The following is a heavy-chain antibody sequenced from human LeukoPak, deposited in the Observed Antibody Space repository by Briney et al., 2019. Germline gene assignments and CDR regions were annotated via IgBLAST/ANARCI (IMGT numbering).Heavy chain of an antibody. J-gene: IGHJ4*02. D-gene: IGHD5-18*01. V-gene: IGHV4-34*01. CDR2: INHSGST. Sequence: PSETLSLTCAVYGGSFSGYYWSWIRQPPGKGLEWIGEINHSGSTNYNPSLKSRVTISVDTSKNQFSLKLSSVTAADTAVYYCARRPMVTYYFDYWGQGTLVTVSS. CDR3: ARRPMVTYYFDY. CDR1: GGSFSGYY.